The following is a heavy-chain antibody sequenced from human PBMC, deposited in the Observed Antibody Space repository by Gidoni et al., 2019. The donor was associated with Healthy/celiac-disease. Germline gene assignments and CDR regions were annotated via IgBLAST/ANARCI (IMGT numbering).Heavy chain of an antibody. V-gene: IGHV3-23*01. D-gene: IGHD5-12*01. CDR3: AKAVNSGFTEEGEYYFDY. Sequence: EVQLLESGGGLVQPGGSLRLSCAASGFTFSSYAMSWVRQAPGKGLEWVSAISGSGGSTYYADSVKGRFTISRDNSKNTLYLQMNSLRAEDTAVYYCAKAVNSGFTEEGEYYFDYWGQGTLVTVSS. CDR1: GFTFSSYA. J-gene: IGHJ4*02. CDR2: ISGSGGST.